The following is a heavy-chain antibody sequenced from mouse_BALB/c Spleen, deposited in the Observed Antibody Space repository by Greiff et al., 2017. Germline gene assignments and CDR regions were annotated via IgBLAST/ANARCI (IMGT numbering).Heavy chain of an antibody. CDR2: IYPGNGDT. Sequence: QVQLQQPGAELVKPGASVKMSCKASGYTFTSYNMHWVKQTPGQGLEWIGAIYPGNGDTSYNQKFKDKATLTADKSSNTAYMQLSSLTSEDSAVYYCARGGPDYWGQGTTLTVSS. J-gene: IGHJ2*01. CDR3: ARGGPDY. D-gene: IGHD3-3*01. V-gene: IGHV1-12*01. CDR1: GYTFTSYN.